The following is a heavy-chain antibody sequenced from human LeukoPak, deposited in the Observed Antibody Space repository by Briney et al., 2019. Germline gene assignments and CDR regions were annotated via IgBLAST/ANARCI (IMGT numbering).Heavy chain of an antibody. D-gene: IGHD3-22*01. CDR1: GYTFTSYG. V-gene: IGHV1-18*01. CDR3: ARDLLYYDSSGYYGDDAFDI. CDR2: ISAYNGNT. J-gene: IGHJ3*02. Sequence: GASVKVSCKASGYTFTSYGISWVRQAPGQGLEWMGWISAYNGNTNYAQKLQGRVTMTTDTSTSTAYMELRSLRSDDTAVYYCARDLLYYDSSGYYGDDAFDIWGRGTMVTVSS.